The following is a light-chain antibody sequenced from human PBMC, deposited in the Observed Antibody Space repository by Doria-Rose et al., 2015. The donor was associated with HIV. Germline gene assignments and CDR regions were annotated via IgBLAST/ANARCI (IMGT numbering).Light chain of an antibody. CDR1: QTVSTY. Sequence: ASIGDRVTITCRASQTVSTYSNWFQQEPGKAPKLLIYAASRLQSGVPSRFSGSGSGTDFTLTISGLQPGDFATYYCQQTYSSPPWTFGQGTKVEMK. J-gene: IGKJ1*01. CDR2: AAS. CDR3: QQTYSSPPWT. V-gene: IGKV1-39*01.